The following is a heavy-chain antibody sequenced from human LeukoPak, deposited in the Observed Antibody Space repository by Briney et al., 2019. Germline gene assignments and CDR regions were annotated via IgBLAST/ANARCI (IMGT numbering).Heavy chain of an antibody. Sequence: ASVKVSFKASGYTFTSYYMHWVRQAPGDGIELMGRINPNSAGTNYSQTFHGRVTMTRDTCISTAYMELRRLRSDDTAVYYCAREYCTNGVCYDDAFDIWGQGTMVTVSS. V-gene: IGHV1-2*06. CDR2: INPNSAGT. J-gene: IGHJ3*02. CDR3: AREYCTNGVCYDDAFDI. CDR1: GYTFTSYY. D-gene: IGHD2-8*01.